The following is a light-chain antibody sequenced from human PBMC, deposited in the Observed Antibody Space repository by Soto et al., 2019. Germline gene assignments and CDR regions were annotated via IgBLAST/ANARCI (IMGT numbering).Light chain of an antibody. CDR2: GAS. CDR3: QQYNNWPPEGT. J-gene: IGKJ5*01. Sequence: DIVMTQSPDSLAVSLGERATINCRSSQSVLYSSSNKNYLAWYQQKPGQPPRLLIYGASTRATGIPARFSGSGSGTEFTLTISSLQSEDFAVYYCQQYNNWPPEGTFGQGTRLEIK. CDR1: QSVLYSSSNKNY. V-gene: IGKV4-1*01.